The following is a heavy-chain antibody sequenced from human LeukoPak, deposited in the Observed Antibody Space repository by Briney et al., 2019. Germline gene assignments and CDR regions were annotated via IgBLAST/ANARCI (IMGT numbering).Heavy chain of an antibody. Sequence: GGSLRLSCAASGFIFTNYWMGWVRQAPGKGLEWVAVISYDGSNKYYADSVKGRFTISRDNSKNTLYLQMNSLRAEDTAVYYCAKDLNYGGNSGFDYWGQGTLVTVSS. V-gene: IGHV3-30*18. D-gene: IGHD4-23*01. CDR2: ISYDGSNK. J-gene: IGHJ4*02. CDR1: GFIFTNYW. CDR3: AKDLNYGGNSGFDY.